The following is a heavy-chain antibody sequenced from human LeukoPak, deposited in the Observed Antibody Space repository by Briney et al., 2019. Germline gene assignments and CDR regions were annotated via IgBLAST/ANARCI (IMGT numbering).Heavy chain of an antibody. CDR3: ARAVSSVVVIPF. Sequence: SETLSLTCTVSGGSVSRGRYYWSWLRQPPGKGLEWIGYISYSGSTNYNHSLKSRVTISVDTSKNQFSLKLSSVTAADTAVYYCARAVSSVVVIPFWGQGTLVTVSS. D-gene: IGHD3-22*01. J-gene: IGHJ4*02. V-gene: IGHV4-61*01. CDR1: GGSVSRGRYY. CDR2: ISYSGST.